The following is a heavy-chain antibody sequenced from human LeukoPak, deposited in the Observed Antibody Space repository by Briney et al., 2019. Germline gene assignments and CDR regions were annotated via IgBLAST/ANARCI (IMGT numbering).Heavy chain of an antibody. V-gene: IGHV3-20*04. CDR1: GFTFDDYG. D-gene: IGHD6-13*01. CDR3: ARDLYSSSWCYFDY. Sequence: GGSLRLSCAASGFTFDDYGMSWVRQAPGKGLEWVSGINWNGGSTGYADSVKGRSTISRDNAKNSLYLQMNSLRAEDTALYYCARDLYSSSWCYFDYWGQGTLVTVSS. J-gene: IGHJ4*02. CDR2: INWNGGST.